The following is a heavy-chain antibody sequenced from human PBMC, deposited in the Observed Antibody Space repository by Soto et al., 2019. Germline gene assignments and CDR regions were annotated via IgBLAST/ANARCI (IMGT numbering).Heavy chain of an antibody. CDR3: ARAGGGIYDILTGPMGMDV. Sequence: PSETLSLTCTVSGGSISSYYWSWIRQPPGKGLEWIGYNYYSGSTNYNPSLKSQVTITVDTSKNQFSLKLSSVTAADTAVYYCARAGGGIYDILTGPMGMDVWGQGTTVTVSS. J-gene: IGHJ6*02. V-gene: IGHV4-59*01. CDR2: NYYSGST. D-gene: IGHD3-9*01. CDR1: GGSISSYY.